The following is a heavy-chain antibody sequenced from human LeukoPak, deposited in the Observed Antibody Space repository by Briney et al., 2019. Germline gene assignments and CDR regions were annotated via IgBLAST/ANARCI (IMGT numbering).Heavy chain of an antibody. V-gene: IGHV1-3*01. J-gene: IGHJ4*02. CDR2: INAGNGNT. CDR3: ASGDSSGYYVFDY. D-gene: IGHD3-22*01. Sequence: GGSLRLSCAASGYTFTSFAMHWVRQAPGQRLEWMGWINAGNGNTKYSQKFQGRVTITRDTSASTAYMELSSLRSEDTAVYYCASGDSSGYYVFDYWGQGTLVTVSS. CDR1: GYTFTSFA.